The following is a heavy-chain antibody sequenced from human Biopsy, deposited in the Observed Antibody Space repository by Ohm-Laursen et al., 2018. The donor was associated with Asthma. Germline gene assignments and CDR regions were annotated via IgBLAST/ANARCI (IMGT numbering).Heavy chain of an antibody. CDR2: INSVFGTT. D-gene: IGHD2-2*01. Sequence: ASVKVSCKPLGGSFNTYVIGWVRQAPGQGLEWMGGINSVFGTTTYPQKFQDRVTITADDSTSTVYMELSSLRSEDTAVYYCARKAGSCISRTCYSLDFWGQGTLVTVSS. V-gene: IGHV1-69*13. CDR1: GGSFNTYV. CDR3: ARKAGSCISRTCYSLDF. J-gene: IGHJ4*02.